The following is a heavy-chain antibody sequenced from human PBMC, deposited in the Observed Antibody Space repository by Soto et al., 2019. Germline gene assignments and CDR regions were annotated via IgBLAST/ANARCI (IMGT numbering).Heavy chain of an antibody. V-gene: IGHV3-23*01. CDR1: GFTFSSYA. Sequence: GGSLRLSCAASGFTFSSYAMSWVRQAPGKGLEWVSAVSGSGGSTYYADSVKGRFTISRDNSKNTLYLQMNSLRAEDTAVYYCAKGRVATINYFDYWGQGTLVTVSS. CDR2: VSGSGGST. D-gene: IGHD5-12*01. J-gene: IGHJ4*02. CDR3: AKGRVATINYFDY.